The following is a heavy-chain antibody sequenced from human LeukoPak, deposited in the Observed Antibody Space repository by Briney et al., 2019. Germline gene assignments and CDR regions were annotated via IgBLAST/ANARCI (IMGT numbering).Heavy chain of an antibody. CDR2: ISGSGDGT. CDR3: AKAGVLTLVRGVIVDY. D-gene: IGHD3-10*01. J-gene: IGHJ4*02. Sequence: GGSLRLSCAASGFTFSSYAMSWVRQAPGKGLEWLSAISGSGDGTYYADSVKGRFTISRDNSKNTLFLQMNSLRAEDTAVYYCAKAGVLTLVRGVIVDYWGQGTLVTVSS. V-gene: IGHV3-23*01. CDR1: GFTFSSYA.